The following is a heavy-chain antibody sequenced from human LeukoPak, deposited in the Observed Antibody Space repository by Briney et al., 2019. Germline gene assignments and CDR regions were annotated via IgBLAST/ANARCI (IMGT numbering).Heavy chain of an antibody. CDR1: GGSISSYY. D-gene: IGHD3-10*01. V-gene: IGHV4-4*07. J-gene: IGHJ4*02. CDR2: IYTSGST. Sequence: SETLSLTCTVSGGSISSYYWSWIRQPAGKGLEWIGRIYTSGSTNYNPSLKSRVTMSVDTSKNQFSLKLSSVTAAATAVYYCARIGVWFGEGNLSGYFDYWGQGTLVTVSS. CDR3: ARIGVWFGEGNLSGYFDY.